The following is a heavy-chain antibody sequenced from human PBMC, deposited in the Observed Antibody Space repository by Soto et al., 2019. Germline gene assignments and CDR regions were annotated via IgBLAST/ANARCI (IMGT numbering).Heavy chain of an antibody. V-gene: IGHV3-66*01. D-gene: IGHD3-22*01. CDR1: GFAFSSYA. Sequence: GGSLRLSCAASGFAFSSYAMHWVRQAPGKGLEWISIIYSAGNTYYADSVKGRFTISRDNSKNTLYLQMNSLGAEDTAVYYCARDQLYYNDISGRPLIAFDVWGQGTMVTVSS. CDR2: IYSAGNT. J-gene: IGHJ3*01. CDR3: ARDQLYYNDISGRPLIAFDV.